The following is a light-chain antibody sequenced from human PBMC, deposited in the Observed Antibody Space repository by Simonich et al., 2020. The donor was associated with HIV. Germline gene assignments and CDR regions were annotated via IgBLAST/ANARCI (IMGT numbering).Light chain of an antibody. CDR3: QQYNNWPPLT. J-gene: IGKJ4*01. Sequence: DIVMTQFPATPSVSPDERVTLSSRASQSVSSNVARYQRKPDQDPSLLSYSASTRATGIPASVSGSGSETEFTLTISSRQSEDVAVYYCQQYNNWPPLTFGGGTKVEIK. CDR1: QSVSSN. CDR2: SAS. V-gene: IGKV3-15*01.